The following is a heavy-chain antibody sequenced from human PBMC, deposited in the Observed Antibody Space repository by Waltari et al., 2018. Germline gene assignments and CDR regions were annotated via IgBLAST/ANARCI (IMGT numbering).Heavy chain of an antibody. V-gene: IGHV3-7*03. Sequence: EVQLVESGGGLVQPGGSLRLSCAASGFNSSHYWMSWVRQAPGKVLEWVANMLQHETDTYYVGSVKGRFTISRDNAKNSLYLQMNTLRAEDTAVYFCARDSIGMDVWGQGTTVTVSS. CDR2: MLQHETDT. J-gene: IGHJ6*02. CDR3: ARDSIGMDV. CDR1: GFNSSHYW.